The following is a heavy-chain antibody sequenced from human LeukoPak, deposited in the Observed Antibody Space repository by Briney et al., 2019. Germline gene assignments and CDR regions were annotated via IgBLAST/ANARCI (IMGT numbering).Heavy chain of an antibody. CDR3: AKDSDILTGSFDY. D-gene: IGHD3-9*01. J-gene: IGHJ4*02. CDR2: ISGSGRNT. V-gene: IGHV3-23*01. CDR1: GFTFNSYA. Sequence: GSLKLSCAASGFTFNSYAMSWVRQAPGKGLELVLAISGSGRNTYYAVSVKGRFTISRDNSKNTLYLQMNSLRAEDTAIYYCAKDSDILTGSFDYWGQGTLVTVSS.